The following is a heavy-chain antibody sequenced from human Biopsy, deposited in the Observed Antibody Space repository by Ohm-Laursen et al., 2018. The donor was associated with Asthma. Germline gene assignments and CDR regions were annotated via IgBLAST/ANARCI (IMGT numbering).Heavy chain of an antibody. CDR1: GYNFISFA. V-gene: IGHV1-3*04. CDR3: ARTYYDFLTGQVKDVFGV. D-gene: IGHD3-9*01. Sequence: ASVKVSCKVSGYNFISFAIHWVRQAPGQRLEWMGWVNTGNGDTKYSQKFQGRVTITRDTSASTAYMELRSLRSEDTTTYYCARTYYDFLTGQVKDVFGVWGQGTMVTVSS. CDR2: VNTGNGDT. J-gene: IGHJ3*01.